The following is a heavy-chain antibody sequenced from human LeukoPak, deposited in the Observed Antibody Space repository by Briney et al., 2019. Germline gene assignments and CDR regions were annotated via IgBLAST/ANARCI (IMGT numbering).Heavy chain of an antibody. Sequence: VASVKVSCKASGGTFSGYAISWVRQAPGQGLEWMGRIIPIFGTANYAQKFQGRVTITTDESTSTAYMELSSLRSEDTAVYYCASWDRRCCSGGSCYSRYWGQGTLVTVSS. CDR3: ASWDRRCCSGGSCYSRY. D-gene: IGHD2-15*01. J-gene: IGHJ4*02. V-gene: IGHV1-69*05. CDR2: IIPIFGTA. CDR1: GGTFSGYA.